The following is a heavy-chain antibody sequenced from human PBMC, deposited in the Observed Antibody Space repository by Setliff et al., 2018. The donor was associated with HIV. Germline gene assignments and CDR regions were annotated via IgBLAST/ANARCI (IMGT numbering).Heavy chain of an antibody. J-gene: IGHJ4*02. V-gene: IGHV3-74*01. CDR3: AMFSSSSG. Sequence: GGSLRLSCAASGFTLSRYWMHWVRQAPGQGLVWVSGINNDTTTTTYADSVKGRFSISRDNAKNTLYLQMNGLRGDDTAVYYCAMFSSSSGWGQGTQVTVSS. D-gene: IGHD6-6*01. CDR2: INNDTTTT. CDR1: GFTLSRYW.